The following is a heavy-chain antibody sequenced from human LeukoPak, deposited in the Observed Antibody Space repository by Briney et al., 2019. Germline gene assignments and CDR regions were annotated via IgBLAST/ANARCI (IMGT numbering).Heavy chain of an antibody. Sequence: GASVKVSCKASGYTFTNYYMHWVRQAPGQGLEWMGLINPSGGSTSYAEKFQGRVIMTRDMSTTTDYMELSSLRSEDTAVYYCARGDIVATITYDYWGQGTLVTVSS. J-gene: IGHJ4*02. V-gene: IGHV1-46*01. CDR2: INPSGGST. D-gene: IGHD5-12*01. CDR1: GYTFTNYY. CDR3: ARGDIVATITYDY.